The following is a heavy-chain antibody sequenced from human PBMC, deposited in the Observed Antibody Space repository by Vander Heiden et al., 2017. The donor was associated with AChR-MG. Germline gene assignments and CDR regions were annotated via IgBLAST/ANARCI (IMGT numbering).Heavy chain of an antibody. CDR2: TIPIFGTL. J-gene: IGHJ3*02. V-gene: IGHV1-69*01. CDR3: TRRLVDDYGDYWWNDAFDI. CDR1: GGTFSSYA. Sequence: QVQLVQSGAEVKKPGSSVKVSCKASGGTFSSYAISWVRQAPGQGLEWMGGTIPIFGTLNYAQKFQGRIKITADESTRTAYMEMRSLRSEDTAVYYCTRRLVDDYGDYWWNDAFDIWGQGTMVTVFS. D-gene: IGHD4-17*01.